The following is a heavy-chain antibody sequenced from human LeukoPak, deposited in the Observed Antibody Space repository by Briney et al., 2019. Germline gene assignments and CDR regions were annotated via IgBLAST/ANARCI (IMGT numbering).Heavy chain of an antibody. CDR1: GFTFDDYA. D-gene: IGHD2-2*01. J-gene: IGHJ4*02. V-gene: IGHV3-9*03. Sequence: PGRSLRLSCAASGFTFDDYAMHWVRHAPGKGLEWVSGISWNSGRIAYADSVKGRFTISRDNAKNSLYLQMNNLRAEDMALYYCAKGYCSSTSCYHHYWGQGTLVTVSS. CDR2: ISWNSGRI. CDR3: AKGYCSSTSCYHHY.